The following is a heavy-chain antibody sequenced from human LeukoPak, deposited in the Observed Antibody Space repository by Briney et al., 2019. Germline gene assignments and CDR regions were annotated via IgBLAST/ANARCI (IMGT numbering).Heavy chain of an antibody. J-gene: IGHJ5*02. Sequence: GRSLRLSCAASGFTFADYAMHWVRQAPGKGLEWVSGISWNSGSIGYADSVKGRFTISRDNAKSSLYLQMNSLRAEDTALYYCAKDMYSSSWYWFDPWGQGTLVTVSS. CDR1: GFTFADYA. CDR2: ISWNSGSI. V-gene: IGHV3-9*01. D-gene: IGHD6-13*01. CDR3: AKDMYSSSWYWFDP.